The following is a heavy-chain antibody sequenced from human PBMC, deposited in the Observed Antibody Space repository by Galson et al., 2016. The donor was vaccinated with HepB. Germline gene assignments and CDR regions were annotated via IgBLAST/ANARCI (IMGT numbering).Heavy chain of an antibody. V-gene: IGHV1-3*01. Sequence: SVKVSCKASGFSFTTYAFHWVRQAPGQRLEWMGWINAGNGNTKYSQKFQGRVTITRDTSASTAYMDLSSLRSEDTAVYYCARLSWLVVIPAAMSFDYGMDVRGQGTTVTVSS. D-gene: IGHD2-2*01. CDR2: INAGNGNT. CDR1: GFSFTTYA. J-gene: IGHJ6*02. CDR3: ARLSWLVVIPAAMSFDYGMDV.